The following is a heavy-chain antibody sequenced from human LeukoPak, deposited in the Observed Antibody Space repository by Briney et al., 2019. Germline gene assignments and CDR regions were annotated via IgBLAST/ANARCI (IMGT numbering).Heavy chain of an antibody. CDR2: ISSSGSTI. CDR3: ATSIAYDDYGDWNYYYGMDV. Sequence: HPGGSLRLSCAASGFTFSTYWMHWVRQAPGKGLEWVSYISSSGSTIYYADSVKGRFTISRDNAKNSLYLQMNSLRAEDTAVYYCATSIAYDDYGDWNYYYGMDVWGQGTTVTVSS. CDR1: GFTFSTYW. V-gene: IGHV3-48*04. J-gene: IGHJ6*02. D-gene: IGHD4-17*01.